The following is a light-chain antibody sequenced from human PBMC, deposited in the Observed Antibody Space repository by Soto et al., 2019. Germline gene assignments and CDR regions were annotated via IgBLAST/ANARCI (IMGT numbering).Light chain of an antibody. CDR1: SGHSSYA. V-gene: IGLV4-69*01. J-gene: IGLJ2*01. Sequence: QPVLTQSPSASASLGASVKLTCTRSSGHSSYAIAWHQQQPEKGTRYLMKLDSDGSHTTGDAIPDRFSGSSSGAERYLTISSLQSEDEADYYCQTWGTGIHVVFGGGTKVTVL. CDR3: QTWGTGIHVV. CDR2: LDSDGSH.